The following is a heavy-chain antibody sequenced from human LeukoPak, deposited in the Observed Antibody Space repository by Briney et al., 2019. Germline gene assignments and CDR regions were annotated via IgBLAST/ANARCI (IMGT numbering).Heavy chain of an antibody. D-gene: IGHD6-19*01. Sequence: GGSLRLSCAASGFTFSSYWMHWVRQAPGKGLVWVSRINSDGSSTSYADSVKGRFAISRDNAKNTLYLQMNSLRAEDTAVYYCARDRQWLVPPEWGQGTLVTVSS. J-gene: IGHJ4*02. CDR1: GFTFSSYW. V-gene: IGHV3-74*01. CDR3: ARDRQWLVPPE. CDR2: INSDGSST.